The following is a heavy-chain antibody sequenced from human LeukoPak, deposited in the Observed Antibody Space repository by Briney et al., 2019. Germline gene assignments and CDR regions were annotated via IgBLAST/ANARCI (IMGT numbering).Heavy chain of an antibody. D-gene: IGHD2-2*02. CDR1: GFTFGDYA. CDR3: TRAGYCSSTSCYTHYYYYMDV. Sequence: AGGSLRLSCTASGFTFGDYAMSWVRQAPGKGLEWVGFIRSKAYGGATEYAASVKGRFTISRDDSKSIAYLQMNSLKTEDTAVYYCTRAGYCSSTSCYTHYYYYMDVWGKGTTVTVSS. CDR2: IRSKAYGGAT. V-gene: IGHV3-49*04. J-gene: IGHJ6*03.